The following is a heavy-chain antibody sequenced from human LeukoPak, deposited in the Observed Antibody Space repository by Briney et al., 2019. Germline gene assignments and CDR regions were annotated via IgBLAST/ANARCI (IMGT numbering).Heavy chain of an antibody. CDR1: GGTLSSYA. J-gene: IGHJ6*02. CDR2: IIPILGIA. Sequence: SVKVSCKASGGTLSSYAISWVRQALGQGLEWMGRIIPILGIANYAKKFQGRVTITADKSTSTAYMELSSLRSEDTAVYYCASPSHRYGMDVWGQGTTVTVSS. V-gene: IGHV1-69*04. CDR3: ASPSHRYGMDV.